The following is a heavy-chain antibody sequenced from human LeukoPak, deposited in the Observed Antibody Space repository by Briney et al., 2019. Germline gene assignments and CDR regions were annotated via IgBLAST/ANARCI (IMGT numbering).Heavy chain of an antibody. V-gene: IGHV3-30*18. D-gene: IGHD6-19*01. J-gene: IGHJ4*02. CDR1: GFTFSSYG. Sequence: GRSLRLSCAASGFTFSSYGMHWVRQAPGKGLEWVAVISYDGSNKYYADSVKGRFTISRDNSKNTLCLQMNSLRAEDTAVYYCAKDRKSSGWFFDYWGQGTLVTVSS. CDR2: ISYDGSNK. CDR3: AKDRKSSGWFFDY.